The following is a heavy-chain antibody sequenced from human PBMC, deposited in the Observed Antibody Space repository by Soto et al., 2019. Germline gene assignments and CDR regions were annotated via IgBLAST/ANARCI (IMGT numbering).Heavy chain of an antibody. Sequence: EVQLVESGGGLVQPGGSLRLSCAASGFTFSTYWIHWVRQAPGKGLVWVSRINNDGSFTSYADSVMGRFTISRDNAKNTLYLQMTSLRAEDTAVYYCAREYSTSRYFDYWGQGTLVTVSS. CDR2: INNDGSFT. J-gene: IGHJ4*02. CDR3: AREYSTSRYFDY. CDR1: GFTFSTYW. V-gene: IGHV3-74*01. D-gene: IGHD6-6*01.